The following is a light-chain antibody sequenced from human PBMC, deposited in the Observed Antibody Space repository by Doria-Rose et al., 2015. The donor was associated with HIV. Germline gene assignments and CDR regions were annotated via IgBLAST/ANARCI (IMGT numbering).Light chain of an antibody. J-gene: IGKJ1*01. Sequence: EIVLTQSPGTLSLSPGERATLSCRASQSFSSTYLAWYQQKTGQAPSLIIYDGSTRATGIPDRFSASGSGTDFTLTINRLEPEDFALYYCRQYGTSWTFGQGTKVEI. V-gene: IGKV3-20*01. CDR2: DGS. CDR1: QSFSSTY. CDR3: RQYGTSWT.